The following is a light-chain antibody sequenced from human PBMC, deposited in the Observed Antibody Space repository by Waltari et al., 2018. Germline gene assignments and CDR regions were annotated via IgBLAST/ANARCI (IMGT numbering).Light chain of an antibody. Sequence: EIVLTQSPGTLSLSPGDRATLSCRASQSIRSSYLAWYQQKPGLAPRLLVYGGSSRAAGIPDRFSGSGSGTDFTLTISRLEPEDFAVYYCQQYGDSPLVTFGQGTKVEIK. CDR3: QQYGDSPLVT. J-gene: IGKJ1*01. V-gene: IGKV3-20*01. CDR1: QSIRSSY. CDR2: GGS.